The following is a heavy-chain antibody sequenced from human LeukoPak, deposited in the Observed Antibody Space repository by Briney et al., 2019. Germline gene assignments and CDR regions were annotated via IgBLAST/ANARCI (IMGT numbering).Heavy chain of an antibody. J-gene: IGHJ6*03. Sequence: KPSETLSLTCVVSGYSISIGYYWGWIRQPPGKGPKWIGRIYQSGSTNYNPSLKSRVTISVDTSKNQFSLKLTSVTAADTAVYYCARVARYCTNGVCPDYYFYYMDVWGKGTTVTVSS. CDR3: ARVARYCTNGVCPDYYFYYMDV. CDR2: IYQSGST. CDR1: GYSISIGYY. D-gene: IGHD2-8*01. V-gene: IGHV4-38-2*01.